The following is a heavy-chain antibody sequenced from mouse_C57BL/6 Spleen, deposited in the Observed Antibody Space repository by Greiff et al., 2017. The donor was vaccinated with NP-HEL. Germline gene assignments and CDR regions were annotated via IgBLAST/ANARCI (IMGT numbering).Heavy chain of an antibody. CDR1: GFTFSDYG. V-gene: IGHV5-17*01. Sequence: EVMLVESGGGLVKPGGSLKLSCAASGFTFSDYGMHWVRQAPEKGLEWVAYISSGSSTIYYADTVKGRFTISRDNAKNTLFLQMTSLRSEDTAMYYCAREAYYGSSYLMDYWGQGTSVTVSS. D-gene: IGHD1-1*01. CDR2: ISSGSSTI. J-gene: IGHJ4*01. CDR3: AREAYYGSSYLMDY.